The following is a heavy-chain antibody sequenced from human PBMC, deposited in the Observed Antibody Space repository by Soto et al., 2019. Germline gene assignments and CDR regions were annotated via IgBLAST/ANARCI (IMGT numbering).Heavy chain of an antibody. J-gene: IGHJ4*02. CDR2: TSNSAPT. D-gene: IGHD3-3*01. CDR3: ARLFRDVYNAVEY. Sequence: SETLSLTCTVSGGSISSYHWSWIRQSPGKGLEWIGYTSNSAPTIYNPSLKSRVSISADTSKNQFSLRQSSVTAADTAVYFCARLFRDVYNAVEYWGQGALVTVS. V-gene: IGHV4-59*08. CDR1: GGSISSYH.